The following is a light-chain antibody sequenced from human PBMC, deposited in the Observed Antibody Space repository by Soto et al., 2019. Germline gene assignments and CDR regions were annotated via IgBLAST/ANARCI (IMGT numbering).Light chain of an antibody. CDR1: QSISSW. CDR3: QQYENYWT. V-gene: IGKV1-5*01. CDR2: DAS. J-gene: IGKJ1*01. Sequence: DIQMTQSPSTLSASVGDRVTITCRASQSISSWLAWYQQKPGKAPKLLIYDASNLESGVPSRFSGSGSGTEFTLTISNLRPDDFATYYCQQYENYWTFGQGTKVDIK.